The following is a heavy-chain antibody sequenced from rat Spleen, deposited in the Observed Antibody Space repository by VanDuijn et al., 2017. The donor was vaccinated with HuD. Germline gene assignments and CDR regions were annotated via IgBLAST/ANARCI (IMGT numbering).Heavy chain of an antibody. D-gene: IGHD1-4*01. CDR1: GFTFSDYY. CDR3: ARPNYPGFNYFDY. Sequence: EVQLVESDGGLVQPGRSLKLSCAASGFTFSDYYMVWVRQAPKKGLEWVASISFEGSSTYYGDSVKGRFTISRNNAKSTLYLQMDSLRSEDTATYYCARPNYPGFNYFDYWGQGVMVTVSS. V-gene: IGHV5-22*01. J-gene: IGHJ2*01. CDR2: ISFEGSST.